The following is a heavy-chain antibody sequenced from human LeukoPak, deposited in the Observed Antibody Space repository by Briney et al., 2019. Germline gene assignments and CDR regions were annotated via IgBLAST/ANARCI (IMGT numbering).Heavy chain of an antibody. D-gene: IGHD1-26*01. Sequence: GGSLRLSCATSGFTFSNYAISWVRQAPGKGLDWVSGICGSGGSTYYADSVKGRFNISRDNSKNTIYLQMNSLTAEHTAVYYCAKAFLGENTASDHWGQGNLVGVSS. CDR2: ICGSGGST. V-gene: IGHV3-23*01. CDR1: GFTFSNYA. CDR3: AKAFLGENTASDH. J-gene: IGHJ4*02.